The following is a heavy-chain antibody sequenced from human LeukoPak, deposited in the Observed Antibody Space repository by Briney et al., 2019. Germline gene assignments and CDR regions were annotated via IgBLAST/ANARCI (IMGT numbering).Heavy chain of an antibody. CDR1: GYTFTGYY. Sequence: ASVKVSCKASGYTFTGYYMHWVRQAPGQGLEWMGWINPNSGDTNYAQKFQGRVTMTRDTSISTAYMELSRLTSDDTAFYYCARGSYDSSDFEYFHHWGQGALLTVSS. D-gene: IGHD3-22*01. CDR3: ARGSYDSSDFEYFHH. CDR2: INPNSGDT. V-gene: IGHV1-2*02. J-gene: IGHJ1*01.